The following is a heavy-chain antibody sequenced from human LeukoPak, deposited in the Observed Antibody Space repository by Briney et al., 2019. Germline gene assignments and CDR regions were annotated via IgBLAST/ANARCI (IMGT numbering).Heavy chain of an antibody. J-gene: IGHJ5*02. CDR2: IYTSGST. D-gene: IGHD4-11*01. CDR3: ARDYSNWFDP. V-gene: IGHV4-4*09. CDR1: GGSISSYF. Sequence: SETLSLTCTVSGGSISSYFWSWIRQPPGKGLEWIGYIYTSGSTNYNPSLKSRVTISVDTSKNQFSLKLSSVTAADTAVYYCARDYSNWFDPWGQGTLVTVSS.